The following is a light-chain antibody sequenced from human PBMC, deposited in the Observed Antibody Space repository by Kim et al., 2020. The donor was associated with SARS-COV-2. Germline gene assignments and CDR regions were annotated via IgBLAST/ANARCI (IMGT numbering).Light chain of an antibody. J-gene: IGLJ3*02. CDR3: SSYTSSKTWV. V-gene: IGLV2-14*03. CDR1: NSDIGGYNY. CDR2: DVT. Sequence: LSQPASVSGSPGQSITISCTGTNSDIGGYNYVSWYQQHPGKAPKLMIYDVTKRPSGVSNRFSGSKSGNTASLTISGLQADDEADYYCSSYTSSKTWVF.